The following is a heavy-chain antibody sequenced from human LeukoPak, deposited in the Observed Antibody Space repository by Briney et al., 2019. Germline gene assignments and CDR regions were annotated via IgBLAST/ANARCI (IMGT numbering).Heavy chain of an antibody. CDR3: ARGEKNNWFDP. J-gene: IGHJ5*02. CDR2: INHSGST. CDR1: GGSFSGYY. Sequence: SETLSLTCAVYGGSFSGYYWSWIRQPPGKGLEWIGEINHSGSTYYNPSLKSRVTISVDTSKNQFSLKLSSVTAADTAVYYCARGEKNNWFDPWGQGTLVTVSS. V-gene: IGHV4-34*01.